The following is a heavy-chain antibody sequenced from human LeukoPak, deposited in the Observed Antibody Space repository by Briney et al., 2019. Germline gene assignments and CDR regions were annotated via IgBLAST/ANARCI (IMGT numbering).Heavy chain of an antibody. CDR2: IGTAGDT. CDR1: GFTFSSYD. V-gene: IGHV3-13*01. Sequence: GGSLRLSCAASGFTFSSYDMHWVRQATGKGLEWVSAIGTAGDTYYPGSVKGRFTISRENAKNSLYLQMNSLRAGDTAVYYCARGGSSGYYDFDYWGQGTLVTVSS. J-gene: IGHJ4*02. D-gene: IGHD3-22*01. CDR3: ARGGSSGYYDFDY.